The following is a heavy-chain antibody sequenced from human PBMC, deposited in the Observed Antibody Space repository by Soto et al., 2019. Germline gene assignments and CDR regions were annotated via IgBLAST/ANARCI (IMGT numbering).Heavy chain of an antibody. CDR2: INHSGST. Sequence: SETLSLTCAVYGGSFSGYYWSWIRQPPGKGLEWIGEINHSGSTNYNPSLKSRVTISVDTSKNQFSLKLSSVTAADTAVYYCARGSKAAAGPSTSPSYYYYGMDVWGQGTTVTVSS. V-gene: IGHV4-34*01. J-gene: IGHJ6*02. D-gene: IGHD6-13*01. CDR3: ARGSKAAAGPSTSPSYYYYGMDV. CDR1: GGSFSGYY.